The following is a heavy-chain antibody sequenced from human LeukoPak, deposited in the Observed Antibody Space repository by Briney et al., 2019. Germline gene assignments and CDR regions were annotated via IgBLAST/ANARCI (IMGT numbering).Heavy chain of an antibody. CDR2: IYYSGST. CDR3: ARGGRGHIVLMVYAINPFDY. V-gene: IGHV4-59*12. J-gene: IGHJ4*02. CDR1: GGSISSYY. D-gene: IGHD2-8*01. Sequence: SETLSLTCTVSGGSISSYYWSWIRQPPGKGLEWIGYIYYSGSTNYNPSLKSRVTISVDTSKNQFSLKLSSVTAADTAVYYCARGGRGHIVLMVYAINPFDYWGQGTLVTVSS.